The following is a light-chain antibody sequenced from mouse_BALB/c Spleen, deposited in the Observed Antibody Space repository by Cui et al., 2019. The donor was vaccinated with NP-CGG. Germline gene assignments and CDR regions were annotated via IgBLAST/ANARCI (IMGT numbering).Light chain of an antibody. CDR2: GTN. Sequence: QAVVSQESALTTSPGETVTLTCRSSTGAVTTSNYAHWSQEKPDHLFTGLIGGTNNRAPGVPARFSGYLIGDKAALTITRAQTEDEAIYFCALWYSNHWVFGGGTKLTVL. V-gene: IGLV1*01. J-gene: IGLJ1*01. CDR1: TGAVTTSNY. CDR3: ALWYSNHWV.